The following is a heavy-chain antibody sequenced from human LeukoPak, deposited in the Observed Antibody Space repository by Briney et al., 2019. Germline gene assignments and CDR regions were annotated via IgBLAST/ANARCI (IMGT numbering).Heavy chain of an antibody. CDR2: ISDKGTT. CDR3: ARRDAGWNYCDY. CDR1: DVSINNYY. J-gene: IGHJ4*02. D-gene: IGHD6-19*01. Sequence: SETLSLTCAVSDVSINNYYWSWIRQSPGRGLEWIGHISDKGTTKYNPSLKSRVIIWADTSKNHLSLNLTSVLAADTAIYYCARRDAGWNYCDYWGQGILVTVSS. V-gene: IGHV4-59*08.